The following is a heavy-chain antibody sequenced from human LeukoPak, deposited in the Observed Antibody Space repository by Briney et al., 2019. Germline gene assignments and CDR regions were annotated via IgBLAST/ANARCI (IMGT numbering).Heavy chain of an antibody. V-gene: IGHV3-7*01. CDR1: GFTFSSYW. J-gene: IGHJ4*02. D-gene: IGHD3-3*01. CDR2: IKQDGSEK. Sequence: GGSLRLSCAASGFTFSSYWMSWVRQAPGKGLEWVANIKQDGSEKCYVDSVKGRFTISRDNAKNSLYLQMNSLRAEDTAVYYCAAQYYDFWSGMYYFDYWGQGTLVTVSS. CDR3: AAQYYDFWSGMYYFDY.